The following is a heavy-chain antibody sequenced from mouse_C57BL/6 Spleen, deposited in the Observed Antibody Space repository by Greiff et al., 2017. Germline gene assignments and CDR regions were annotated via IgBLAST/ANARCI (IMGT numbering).Heavy chain of an antibody. Sequence: QVQLQQSGAELVKPGASVKLSCKASGYTFTSYWMHWVKQRPGRGLEWIGRIDPNSGGTKYNEKFKSKATLTVDKPSSTAYMQLSSLTSEDSAFYYCARSGVTTVPAWFADWGQGTLVTVSA. CDR2: IDPNSGGT. D-gene: IGHD1-1*01. V-gene: IGHV1-72*01. CDR1: GYTFTSYW. CDR3: ARSGVTTVPAWFAD. J-gene: IGHJ3*01.